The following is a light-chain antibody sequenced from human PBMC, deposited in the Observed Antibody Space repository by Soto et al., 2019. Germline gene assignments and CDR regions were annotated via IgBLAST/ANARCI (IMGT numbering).Light chain of an antibody. J-gene: IGKJ1*01. CDR2: GGS. Sequence: EIVLTQSRGTLSLAPGERGTLSCRASQSVNSNYFTWYQQIPGQAPRLLIYGGSSRATGIPDRFSGSGSGADFTLTIGRLEPEDFGVYYCQHYDASQWTFGQGTKVDIK. CDR3: QHYDASQWT. CDR1: QSVNSNY. V-gene: IGKV3-20*01.